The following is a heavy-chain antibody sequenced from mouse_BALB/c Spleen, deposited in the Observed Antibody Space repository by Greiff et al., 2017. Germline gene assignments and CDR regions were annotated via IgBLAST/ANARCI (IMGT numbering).Heavy chain of an antibody. V-gene: IGHV5-17*02. D-gene: IGHD2-4*01. CDR3: ARGEDYDYYAMDY. CDR1: GFTFSSFG. Sequence: EVQRVESGGGLVQPGGSRKLSCAASGFTFSSFGMHWVRQAPEKGLEWVAYISSGSSTIYYADTVKGRFTISRDNPKNTLFLQMTSLRSEDTAMYYCARGEDYDYYAMDYWGQGTSVTVSS. J-gene: IGHJ4*01. CDR2: ISSGSSTI.